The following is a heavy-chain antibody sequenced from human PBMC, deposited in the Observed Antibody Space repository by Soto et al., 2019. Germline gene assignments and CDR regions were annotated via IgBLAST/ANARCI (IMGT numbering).Heavy chain of an antibody. Sequence: ASVKVSCKASGGTFSRYAISWVRQAPGQGLEWMGGTIPIFGTAKYAQKFQGRVTITADESTSTAYMELSSLRSGDTAEYYCASDKLKYQYDSSGYYSYFDFWGQGTLVTVSS. J-gene: IGHJ4*02. CDR1: GGTFSRYA. CDR3: ASDKLKYQYDSSGYYSYFDF. D-gene: IGHD3-22*01. CDR2: TIPIFGTA. V-gene: IGHV1-69*13.